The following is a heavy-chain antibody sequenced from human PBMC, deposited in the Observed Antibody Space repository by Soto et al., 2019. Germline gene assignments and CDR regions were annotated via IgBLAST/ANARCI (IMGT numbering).Heavy chain of an antibody. V-gene: IGHV4-34*01. CDR1: GGSFDGYY. CDR3: ARGVDSWSGYLF. CDR2: IHHSGRT. J-gene: IGHJ4*02. D-gene: IGHD3-3*01. Sequence: SETLSLTCALYGGSFDGYYWSWVRQSPGKGLEWIGEIHHSGRTKYNPSLKSRVSLSVDTSTKHFPLRLTSVTAADRGVYYCARGVDSWSGYLFWGQGTPVTVSS.